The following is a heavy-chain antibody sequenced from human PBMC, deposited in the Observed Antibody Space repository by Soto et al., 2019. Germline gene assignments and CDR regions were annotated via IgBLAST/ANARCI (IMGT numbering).Heavy chain of an antibody. Sequence: QVQLVQSGAEVTKPGSSVKVSCKASGGIFSTYAISWLRRAPGQGLEWMGGIIPIFGTPNYAQRFQGSVTITADESTSTAYMELSRLRSEDSAVYYCARDRDDYGSGNYYNRIDFWGQGTLVTVSS. J-gene: IGHJ4*02. CDR2: IIPIFGTP. V-gene: IGHV1-69*01. CDR1: GGIFSTYA. D-gene: IGHD3-10*01. CDR3: ARDRDDYGSGNYYNRIDF.